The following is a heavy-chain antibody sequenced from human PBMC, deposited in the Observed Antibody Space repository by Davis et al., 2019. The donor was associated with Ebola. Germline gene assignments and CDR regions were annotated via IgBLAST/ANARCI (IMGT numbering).Heavy chain of an antibody. Sequence: GGSLRLSCAASGFTFSSYWMSWVRQAPGKGLEWVANIKQDGSEKYYVDSVKGRFTISRDNAKNSLYLQMNSLRAEDTAVYYCARASSSWHPYFDYWGQGTLVTVSS. V-gene: IGHV3-7*03. J-gene: IGHJ4*02. CDR1: GFTFSSYW. D-gene: IGHD6-13*01. CDR2: IKQDGSEK. CDR3: ARASSSWHPYFDY.